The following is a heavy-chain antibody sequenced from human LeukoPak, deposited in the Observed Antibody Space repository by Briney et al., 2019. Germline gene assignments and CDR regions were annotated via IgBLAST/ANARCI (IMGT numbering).Heavy chain of an antibody. J-gene: IGHJ4*02. CDR3: ARAGTNLGDYDY. CDR1: GYSISSGYY. D-gene: IGHD4-17*01. Sequence: SETLSLTCTVSGYSISSGYYWGWIRQPPGKGLEWIGSIYHSGSTYYNPSLKSRVTISVDTSKNQFSLKLSSVTAADTAVYYCARAGTNLGDYDYWGQGTLVTVSS. CDR2: IYHSGST. V-gene: IGHV4-38-2*02.